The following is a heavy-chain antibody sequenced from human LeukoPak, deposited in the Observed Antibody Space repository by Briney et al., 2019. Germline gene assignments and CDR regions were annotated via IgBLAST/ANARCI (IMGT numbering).Heavy chain of an antibody. Sequence: SETLSLTCTVSGGSISSSSYYWGWIRQPPGKGLEWIGSIYYSGSTYYNPSLKSRVTISVDTSKNQFSLKLSSVTAADTAVYYCHVDYGSGSYYNRFVSWSAYYYYGMDVWGQGTTVTVSS. CDR2: IYYSGST. D-gene: IGHD3-10*01. V-gene: IGHV4-39*07. J-gene: IGHJ6*02. CDR1: GGSISSSSYY. CDR3: HVDYGSGSYYNRFVSWSAYYYYGMDV.